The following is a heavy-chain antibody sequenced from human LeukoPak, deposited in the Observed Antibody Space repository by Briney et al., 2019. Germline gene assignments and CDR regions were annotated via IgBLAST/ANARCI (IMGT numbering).Heavy chain of an antibody. Sequence: GGSLRLSWAVSGFTFSTDGMGWVRQEAGKGMGGVAFIRHDETKKYYADWGEGRFTIYRDKAKNSMYLKIDRLRAEDTAVYYCATDPYSGSYGNYYYYFMDVWGKGTTVTISS. CDR2: IRHDETKK. CDR1: GFTFSTDG. V-gene: IGHV3-30*02. D-gene: IGHD1-26*01. CDR3: ATDPYSGSYGNYYYYFMDV. J-gene: IGHJ6*03.